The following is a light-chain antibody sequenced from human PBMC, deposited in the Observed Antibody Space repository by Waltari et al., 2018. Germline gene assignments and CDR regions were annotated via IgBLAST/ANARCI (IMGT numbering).Light chain of an antibody. CDR1: NSDVGYFNR. CDR2: EVT. CDR3: MSYTTSDTWV. Sequence: QSALTQPPSVSGSPGQSVTISCTGTNSDVGYFNRFTGYQTAPGTAPKLLIFEVTNRPSGVPDRFSGSKSGNTASLTISGLQADDETDYYCMSYTTSDTWVFGGGTKVTVL. V-gene: IGLV2-18*02. J-gene: IGLJ3*02.